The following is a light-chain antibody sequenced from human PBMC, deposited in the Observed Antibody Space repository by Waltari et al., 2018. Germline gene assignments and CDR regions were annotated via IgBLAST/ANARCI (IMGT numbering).Light chain of an antibody. J-gene: IGLJ2*01. Sequence: SSDLTQDPSVSLALGQQVRITCTGYTLQRNYASWYQQRPGQAHILVIYGPDNRPSGIPDRFSGSTSGNTASLTITGAQAEDEADYYCHSRETFSTRLFGGGTRLTV. V-gene: IGLV3-19*01. CDR1: TLQRNY. CDR3: HSRETFSTRL. CDR2: GPD.